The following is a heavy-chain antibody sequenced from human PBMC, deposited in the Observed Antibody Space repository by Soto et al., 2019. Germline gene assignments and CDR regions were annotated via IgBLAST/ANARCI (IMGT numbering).Heavy chain of an antibody. CDR2: ISAYNGNT. CDR1: GYTFTSYG. J-gene: IGHJ3*02. D-gene: IGHD2-21*02. CDR3: ARVGLYCGGDCYAFEI. V-gene: IGHV1-18*01. Sequence: GPVKVSCKASGYTFTSYGISWVRQAPGQGLEWMGWISAYNGNTIYAQKLQGRVTMTTDTSTSTAYMELRSLRSDDTAVYYCARVGLYCGGDCYAFEIWGRGTMVTVSS.